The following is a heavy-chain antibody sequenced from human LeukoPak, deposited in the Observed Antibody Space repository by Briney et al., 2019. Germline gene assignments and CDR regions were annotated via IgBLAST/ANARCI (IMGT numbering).Heavy chain of an antibody. D-gene: IGHD6-13*01. V-gene: IGHV4-61*08. J-gene: IGHJ6*02. CDR3: ARAYSSSWSYIYYYYGMDV. Sequence: PSQTLSLTCTVSGGSISSGGYYWSWIRQHPGKGLEWIGYIYYTGSTNYNPSLKSRVTISVDTSKNQFSLKLGSVTAADTAVYYCARAYSSSWSYIYYYYGMDVWGQGTTVTVSS. CDR2: IYYTGST. CDR1: GGSISSGGYY.